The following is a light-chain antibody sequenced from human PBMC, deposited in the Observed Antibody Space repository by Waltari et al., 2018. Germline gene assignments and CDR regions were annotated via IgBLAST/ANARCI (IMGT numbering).Light chain of an antibody. J-gene: IGKJ1*01. Sequence: AIRMTQSPSSFSASIGDRVTITCRASQGISSYLAWYQKKPGKAPKLLIYAASTLQSGVPSRFSGSGSGTDFTLTISCLQSEDFATYYCQHYYISPWTFGQGTKVEIK. CDR3: QHYYISPWT. CDR2: AAS. V-gene: IGKV1-8*01. CDR1: QGISSY.